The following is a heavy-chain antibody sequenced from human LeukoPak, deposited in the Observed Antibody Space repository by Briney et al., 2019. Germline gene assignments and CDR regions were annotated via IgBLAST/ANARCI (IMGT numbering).Heavy chain of an antibody. CDR1: GFTFDDYA. D-gene: IGHD6-19*01. Sequence: GGALRLSCAASGFTFDDYAMHWVGQAPGKGVEGVSGISWNSGSIDYADSVKGRFTISRDNAKNSLYLQMNSLRAEDTALYYCAKALSPSVAGPDNWFDPWGQGTLVTVSS. J-gene: IGHJ5*02. CDR2: ISWNSGSI. CDR3: AKALSPSVAGPDNWFDP. V-gene: IGHV3-9*01.